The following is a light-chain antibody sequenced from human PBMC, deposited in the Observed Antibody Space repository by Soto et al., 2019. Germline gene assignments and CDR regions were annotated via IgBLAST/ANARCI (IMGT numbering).Light chain of an antibody. CDR1: SSDVGGYNY. V-gene: IGLV2-11*01. J-gene: IGLJ1*01. CDR2: DVI. CDR3: CSDTGNYV. Sequence: QSALTQPRSVSGSPGQSVTISCTGTSSDVGGYNYVSWYQQHPGTAPKLMIYDVIKRPSGVPDRFSGSKSGNTASLTISGLQAEDEADYYCCSDTGNYVFGTGTKVTVL.